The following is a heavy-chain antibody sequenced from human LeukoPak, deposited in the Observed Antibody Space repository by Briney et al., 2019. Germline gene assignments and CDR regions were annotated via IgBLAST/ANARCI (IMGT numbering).Heavy chain of an antibody. CDR2: ISGSGGST. Sequence: GGSLRLSCAASGFTFSSYAMSWVRQAPGKGLEWVSAISGSGGSTYYADSVKGRFTISRDNSKNTLYLQMNSLRAEDTAVYYCASFSCSGGSCPFGWFDPWGQGTLVTVSS. V-gene: IGHV3-23*01. J-gene: IGHJ5*02. CDR3: ASFSCSGGSCPFGWFDP. D-gene: IGHD2-15*01. CDR1: GFTFSSYA.